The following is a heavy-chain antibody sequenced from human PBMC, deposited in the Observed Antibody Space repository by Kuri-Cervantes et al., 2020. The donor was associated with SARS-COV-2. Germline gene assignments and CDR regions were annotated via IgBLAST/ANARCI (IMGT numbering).Heavy chain of an antibody. CDR1: GYTFTSYG. CDR2: ISAYNGNT. V-gene: IGHV1-18*01. CDR3: ARDSPSGSYWVWDY. Sequence: GGSLRLSCKASGYTFTSYGISWVRQAPGQGLEWMGWISAYNGNTNYAQKLQGRVTMTTDTSTSTAYMELRSLRSDDTAVYYCARDSPSGSYWVWDYWGQGTLVTVSS. J-gene: IGHJ4*02. D-gene: IGHD1-26*01.